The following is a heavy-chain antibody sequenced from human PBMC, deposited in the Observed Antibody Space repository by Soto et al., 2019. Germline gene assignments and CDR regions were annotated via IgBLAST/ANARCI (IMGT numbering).Heavy chain of an antibody. D-gene: IGHD1-20*01. CDR2: ISYDGSNK. J-gene: IGHJ5*02. CDR3: ARERLGNWKPFDP. Sequence: VVSRRISWAASGFTFSSYAMHWVRQAPGKGLEWVAVISYDGSNKYYADSVKGRFTISRDNSKNTLYLQMNSLRAEDTAVYYCARERLGNWKPFDPWGQGTLVTVSS. V-gene: IGHV3-30-3*01. CDR1: GFTFSSYA.